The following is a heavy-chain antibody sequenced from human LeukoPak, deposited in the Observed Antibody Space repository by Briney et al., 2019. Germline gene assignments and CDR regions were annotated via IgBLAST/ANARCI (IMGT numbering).Heavy chain of an antibody. J-gene: IGHJ6*03. CDR3: ARGPNYSNFGSAYYYYMDV. CDR1: GYMFTNYD. CDR2: MNPQSGNT. Sequence: RASVKVSCKASGYMFTNYDINWVRQATGQGLEWMGWMNPQSGNTGYAQKFRGRVTITRDTSITTAYMELSSLRSEDTAVHYCARGPNYSNFGSAYYYYMDVWGKGTTVTVSS. V-gene: IGHV1-8*03. D-gene: IGHD4-11*01.